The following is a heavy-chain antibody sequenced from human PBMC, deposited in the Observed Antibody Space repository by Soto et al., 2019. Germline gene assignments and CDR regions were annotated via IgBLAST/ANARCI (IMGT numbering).Heavy chain of an antibody. Sequence: QITLKESGPTLVKPTQTLTLTCTFSGFSLSTSGVGVGWIRQPPGKALEWLALISWDDDKRYSPSLKSRLTLTKDSSKNPVVLTMTNMDPVDTATYSCAHSIGYCISTSCSKSYWYFDLWGRGTLVTVSS. D-gene: IGHD2-2*01. CDR1: GFSLSTSGVG. V-gene: IGHV2-5*02. J-gene: IGHJ2*01. CDR3: AHSIGYCISTSCSKSYWYFDL. CDR2: ISWDDDK.